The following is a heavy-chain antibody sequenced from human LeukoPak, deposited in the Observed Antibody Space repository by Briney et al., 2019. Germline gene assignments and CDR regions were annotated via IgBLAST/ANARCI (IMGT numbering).Heavy chain of an antibody. V-gene: IGHV1-8*01. CDR1: GYTFRNHD. D-gene: IGHD3-22*01. J-gene: IGHJ4*02. CDR3: ARVGSAYYDDRGYYAYYFDY. Sequence: ASVKVSCKASGYTFRNHDINWVRQATGQGLEWMGWINPNSGNSGSAQKFQGRVTMTTDTSISTAFMELSSLRSEDTAVYYCARVGSAYYDDRGYYAYYFDYWGQGTLVTVSS. CDR2: INPNSGNS.